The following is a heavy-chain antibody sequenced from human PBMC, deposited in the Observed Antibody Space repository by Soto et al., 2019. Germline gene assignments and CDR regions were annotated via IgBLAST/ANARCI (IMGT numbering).Heavy chain of an antibody. D-gene: IGHD2-8*01. V-gene: IGHV5-10-1*01. CDR2: IDPSDSYT. J-gene: IGHJ6*02. CDR3: ATIPPYCTNGVCSPPDHYYYGMDV. Sequence: PGESLKISCKGSGYSFTSYWISWVRQMPGKGLEWMGRIDPSDSYTNYSPSFQGHVTISADKSISTAYLQWSSLKASDTAMYYCATIPPYCTNGVCSPPDHYYYGMDVWGQGTTVTVS. CDR1: GYSFTSYW.